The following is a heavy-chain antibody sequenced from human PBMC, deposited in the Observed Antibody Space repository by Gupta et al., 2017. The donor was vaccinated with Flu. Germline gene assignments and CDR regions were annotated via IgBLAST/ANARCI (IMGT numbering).Heavy chain of an antibody. V-gene: IGHV2-5*02. CDR2: IYWDDDK. CDR3: VHSFHMGGSGFPLDAFDI. J-gene: IGHJ3*02. D-gene: IGHD3-22*01. CDR1: AFSLSTSGVG. Sequence: QITLRESGLTLVKPPPPLTLTCTFSAFSLSTSGVGLGWIRQPPGKALEWLALIYWDDDKRYSPSLKSRLTLTKDTSKNQVVLTMTDMDPVDTATYYCVHSFHMGGSGFPLDAFDIWGQGTMVTVSS.